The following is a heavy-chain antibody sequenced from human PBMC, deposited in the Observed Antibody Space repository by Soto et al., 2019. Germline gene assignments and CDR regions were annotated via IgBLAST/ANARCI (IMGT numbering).Heavy chain of an antibody. CDR2: INAGNGNT. V-gene: IGHV1-3*01. D-gene: IGHD3-10*01. CDR3: ARGTPVWFDP. J-gene: IGHJ5*02. Sequence: ASVKVSCKASGYTFSDYAIHWVRQAPGQRPEWMGWINAGNGNTKYSQKFQGRVTITRDTSASTTYMELSSLRSEDTAVYYCARGTPVWFDPWGQGTLVTVSS. CDR1: GYTFSDYA.